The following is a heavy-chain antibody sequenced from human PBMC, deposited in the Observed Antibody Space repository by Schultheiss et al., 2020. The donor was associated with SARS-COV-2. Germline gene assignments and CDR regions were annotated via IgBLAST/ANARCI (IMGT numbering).Heavy chain of an antibody. CDR1: GFTFSSYG. CDR2: ISSSSSYI. CDR3: AKVGITIFNWYFDL. V-gene: IGHV3-21*01. D-gene: IGHD3-3*01. J-gene: IGHJ2*01. Sequence: GGSLRLSCAASGFTFSSYGMNWVRQAPGKGLEWVSSISSSSSYIYYADSVKGRFTISRDNAKNSLYLQMNSLRAGDTAVYYCAKVGITIFNWYFDLWGRGTLVTVSS.